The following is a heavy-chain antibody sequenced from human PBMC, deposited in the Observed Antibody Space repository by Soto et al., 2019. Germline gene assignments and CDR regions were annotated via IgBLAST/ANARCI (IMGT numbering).Heavy chain of an antibody. Sequence: GESLKISCKGSGYSFTSYWIGWVRQMPGKGLEWMGIIYPGDSDTRYSPSFQGQVTISADTSISTAYLQWSSLKASDTAMYYCATGRETYYVFWSVSTFDYCGHGTLLTVSS. V-gene: IGHV5-51*01. D-gene: IGHD3-3*01. CDR3: ATGRETYYVFWSVSTFDY. J-gene: IGHJ5*01. CDR1: GYSFTSYW. CDR2: IYPGDSDT.